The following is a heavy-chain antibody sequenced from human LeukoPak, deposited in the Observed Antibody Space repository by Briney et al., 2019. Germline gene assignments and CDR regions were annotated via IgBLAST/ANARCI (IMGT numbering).Heavy chain of an antibody. V-gene: IGHV3-30*18. J-gene: IGHJ4*02. CDR2: MSYDGFNK. D-gene: IGHD5-18*01. CDR3: AKTEGYSYGYYFDY. CDR1: GFTFSSYA. Sequence: QPGRSLRLSCAASGFTFSSYAMHWVRQSLGKGLEWVAVMSYDGFNKYYADSVKGLFTISRDNSKNTLYLQMNSLRAEDTAVYYCAKTEGYSYGYYFDYWGQGTLVTVSS.